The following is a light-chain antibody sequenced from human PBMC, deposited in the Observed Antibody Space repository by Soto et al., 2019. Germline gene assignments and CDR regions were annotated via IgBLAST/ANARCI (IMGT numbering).Light chain of an antibody. CDR1: QSISSY. Sequence: DIQMTQSPSSLSASVGDRVTITCRANQSISSYLNWYQQKPGKAPKLLIYAASSLQSGVPSRFSGSGSGTDFTLTISSLQPEDFVTYYCQQSYSTPRTFGQGTKVEIK. CDR3: QQSYSTPRT. V-gene: IGKV1-39*01. CDR2: AAS. J-gene: IGKJ1*01.